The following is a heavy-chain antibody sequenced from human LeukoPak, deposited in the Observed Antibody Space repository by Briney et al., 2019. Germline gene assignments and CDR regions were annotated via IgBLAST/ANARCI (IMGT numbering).Heavy chain of an antibody. CDR3: ARGTPVTGTVVLGDY. CDR2: ISSDRSDK. J-gene: IGHJ4*02. V-gene: IGHV3-30-3*01. D-gene: IGHD1-20*01. Sequence: GGSLRLSCAASGFTFNAHIMHWVRQAPGKGLEWVAMISSDRSDKYYADSVKGRFTISRDNYRNTLKLQMDSLRVEDTAVYYCARGTPVTGTVVLGDYWGQGTLVIVSS. CDR1: GFTFNAHI.